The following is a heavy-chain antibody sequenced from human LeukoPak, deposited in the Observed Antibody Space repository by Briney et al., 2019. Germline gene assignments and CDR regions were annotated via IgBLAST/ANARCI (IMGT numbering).Heavy chain of an antibody. J-gene: IGHJ4*02. Sequence: GGSLRLSCAASGFTFSSYAMSWVRQAPGKGLEWVSASSGSGGSTYYADSVKGRFTVSRDNSKNTLYLQMNSLRAEDTAVYYCAKALTTVTTSFDYWGQGTLVTVSS. CDR1: GFTFSSYA. V-gene: IGHV3-23*01. CDR2: SSGSGGST. D-gene: IGHD4-17*01. CDR3: AKALTTVTTSFDY.